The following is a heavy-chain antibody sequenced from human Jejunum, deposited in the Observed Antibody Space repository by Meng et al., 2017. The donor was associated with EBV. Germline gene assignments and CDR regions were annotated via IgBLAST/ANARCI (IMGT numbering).Heavy chain of an antibody. V-gene: IGHV4-4*02. D-gene: IGHD2-21*02. J-gene: IGHJ4*02. CDR2: IYYSGST. CDR3: VRGGDYCLVY. Sequence: QGQRTVEGPGLVRPSGTFSLACAVSGGSIDSRNWWRWVRRPQGRGLVWIGEIYYSGSTNYNPSLKSRVTILVDRSENHFSLHLSSVTAADTAVYYCVRGGDYCLVYWGQGTLVTVSS. CDR1: GGSIDSRNW.